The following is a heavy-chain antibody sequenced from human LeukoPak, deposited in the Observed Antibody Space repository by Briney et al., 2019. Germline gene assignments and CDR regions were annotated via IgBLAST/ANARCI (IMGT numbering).Heavy chain of an antibody. Sequence: SVKVSCKASGGTFSSYAISWVRQAPGQGLEWMGRIIPIFGTANYAQKFQGRVTITTDESTSTAYMELSSLRSEDTAVYYCARALDYGDYPNWFDPWGQGTLVTVSS. CDR2: IIPIFGTA. V-gene: IGHV1-69*05. CDR3: ARALDYGDYPNWFDP. D-gene: IGHD4-17*01. J-gene: IGHJ5*02. CDR1: GGTFSSYA.